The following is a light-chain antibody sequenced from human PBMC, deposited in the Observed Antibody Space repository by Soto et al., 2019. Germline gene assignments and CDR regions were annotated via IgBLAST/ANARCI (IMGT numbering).Light chain of an antibody. V-gene: IGKV1-5*01. J-gene: IGKJ1*01. CDR3: QQYNSYSPWA. CDR2: DAS. CDR1: QSVNSW. Sequence: DIQMTQSPSTLSASVGDRVTITCRASQSVNSWLAWYQQKPGKAPKLLIYDASSLVSGVPSRFSGSGSGTEFTLTISSLQPDDFATYYCQQYNSYSPWAFGQGTKVDIK.